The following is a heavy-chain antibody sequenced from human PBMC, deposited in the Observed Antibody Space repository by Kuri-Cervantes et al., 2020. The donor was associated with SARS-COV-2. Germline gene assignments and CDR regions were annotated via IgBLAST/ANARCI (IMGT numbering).Heavy chain of an antibody. CDR2: MNPNSGNT. D-gene: IGHD6-19*01. J-gene: IGHJ4*02. V-gene: IGHV1-8*02. CDR1: GYTFTSYD. CDR3: ARGRLWPRLFGSGWYVLDY. Sequence: ASVKVSCKASGYTFTSYDINWVRQATGQGLEWMGWMNPNSGNTGYAQKFQGRVTMTRNTSVSTAYMGLSSLRSEDTAVYYCARGRLWPRLFGSGWYVLDYWGQGTLVTVSS.